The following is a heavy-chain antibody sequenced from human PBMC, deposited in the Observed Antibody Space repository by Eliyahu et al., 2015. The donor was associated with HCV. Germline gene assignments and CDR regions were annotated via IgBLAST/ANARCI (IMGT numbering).Heavy chain of an antibody. Sequence: EVQLVESGGGLVKPGRSLRLSCTASGFTFGDYAMSWFRQAPGKGLEWVGFIRSKAYGGTTEYAASVKGRFTISRDDSKSIAYLQMNSLKTEDTAVYYCTTTTTTVVTHYGVDVWVQGTTVTVSS. CDR3: TTTTTTVVTHYGVDV. V-gene: IGHV3-49*05. CDR2: IRSKAYGGTT. CDR1: GFTFGDYA. D-gene: IGHD4-23*01. J-gene: IGHJ6*02.